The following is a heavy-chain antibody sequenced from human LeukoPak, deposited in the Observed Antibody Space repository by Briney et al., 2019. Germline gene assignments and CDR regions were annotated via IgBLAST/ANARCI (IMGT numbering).Heavy chain of an antibody. J-gene: IGHJ6*03. CDR3: ARRPHAPHSSDYYYDMDV. CDR2: INPSGGST. Sequence: ASVKVSCKASGYTFTSYYMHWVRQAPGQGLEWMGIINPSGGSTSYAQKFQGRVTMTRDTPTSTAYMELSSLRSEDTAVYYCARRPHAPHSSDYYYDMDVWGKGTTVTVSS. CDR1: GYTFTSYY. D-gene: IGHD6-25*01. V-gene: IGHV1-46*01.